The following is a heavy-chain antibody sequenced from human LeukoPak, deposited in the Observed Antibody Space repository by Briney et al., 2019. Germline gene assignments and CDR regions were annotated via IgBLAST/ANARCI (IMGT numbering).Heavy chain of an antibody. V-gene: IGHV1-3*01. CDR1: GYTFTSYA. D-gene: IGHD2-8*01. J-gene: IGHJ4*02. CDR2: TNAGNGNT. CDR3: ARLKYCTNGVCYAGFDY. Sequence: ASVKVSCKASGYTFTSYAMHWVRQAPGQRLEWMGWTNAGNGNTKYSQKLQGRVTITRDTSADTAYMELSSLRSEDTAVYYCARLKYCTNGVCYAGFDYWGQGTLVTVSS.